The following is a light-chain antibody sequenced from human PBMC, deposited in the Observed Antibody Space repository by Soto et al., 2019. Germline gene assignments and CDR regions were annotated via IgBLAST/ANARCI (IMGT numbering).Light chain of an antibody. J-gene: IGKJ1*01. CDR1: QSISSW. CDR3: QQYNSYSPWT. V-gene: IGKV1-5*03. CDR2: KAS. Sequence: DIQMTQSPSTLSASVGDRVTITCRASQSISSWLAWYQQKPGKAPKLLIYKASSLESGVPSRFSGSGSGTEFPRTISSLQPDDFATYYCQQYNSYSPWTFGQGTKVEIK.